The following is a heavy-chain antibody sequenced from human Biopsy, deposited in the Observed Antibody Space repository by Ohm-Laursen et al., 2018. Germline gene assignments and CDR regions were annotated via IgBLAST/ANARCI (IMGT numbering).Heavy chain of an antibody. CDR3: ARAFRGQYFYYYYGMDV. CDR1: GFTSADYG. V-gene: IGHV3-43D*04. J-gene: IGHJ6*02. Sequence: SLRLSCAAPGFTSADYGMHWVRHAPGKGLEWVSLISWDGRTRYYADSVKGRFTISRDNSKNSLYLQMNSLRLEDTALYFCARAFRGQYFYYYYGMDVWGQGTTVTVSS. CDR2: ISWDGRTR. D-gene: IGHD3-9*01.